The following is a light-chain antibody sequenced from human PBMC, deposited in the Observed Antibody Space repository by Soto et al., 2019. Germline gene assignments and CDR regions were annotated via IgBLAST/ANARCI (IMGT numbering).Light chain of an antibody. Sequence: QSALTQPPSVSGAPGQRVTISCTGSSTNIGAGYDVHWYQQLPGTAPKLLIHGNSNRPSGVPDRFSGSKSGTSASLAITGLQAEDEADYYCQSYDSSLSGFYVFGTGTKLTVL. CDR2: GNS. J-gene: IGLJ1*01. V-gene: IGLV1-40*01. CDR3: QSYDSSLSGFYV. CDR1: STNIGAGYD.